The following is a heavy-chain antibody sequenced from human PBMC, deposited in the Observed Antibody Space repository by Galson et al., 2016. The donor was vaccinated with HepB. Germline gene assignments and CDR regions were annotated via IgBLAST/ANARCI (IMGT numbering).Heavy chain of an antibody. D-gene: IGHD5-12*01. CDR2: ISYDGSNK. J-gene: IGHJ4*02. Sequence: SLRLSCAASGFTFSSYAMHWVRQAPGKGLEWVAIISYDGSNKYFADSVKGRFTISRDNSKNTLYLQMNSLRAEDTAVYYCARGGVDIVATTPGVYWGQGTLVTVSS. CDR3: ARGGVDIVATTPGVY. CDR1: GFTFSSYA. V-gene: IGHV3-30-3*01.